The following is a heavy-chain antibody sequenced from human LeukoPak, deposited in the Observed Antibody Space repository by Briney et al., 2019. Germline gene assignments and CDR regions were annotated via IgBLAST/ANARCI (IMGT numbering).Heavy chain of an antibody. J-gene: IGHJ5*02. CDR3: AKDLRHRTTCNCYGWLDP. D-gene: IGHD2/OR15-2a*01. Sequence: GGSLRLSCAASGFTFKTFAMSWVRQAPGKGLEWVSAISPTGDNIYYADSVKGRFTISRDNSRNTLYLQMSSLRVEDTAIYYCAKDLRHRTTCNCYGWLDPWGQGTLVTVSS. V-gene: IGHV3-23*01. CDR2: ISPTGDNI. CDR1: GFTFKTFA.